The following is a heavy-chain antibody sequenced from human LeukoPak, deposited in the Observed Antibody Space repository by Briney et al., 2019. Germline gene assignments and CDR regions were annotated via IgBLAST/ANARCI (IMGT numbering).Heavy chain of an antibody. J-gene: IGHJ6*04. Sequence: GGSLRLSCAASGFPFDDYGMSWVRQAPGKGLEWVSCISSSSTSIYYADSVKGRFTISRDNAKNSLYLQMNSLRAGDTAVYYCARAKWRFWGKGTTVTISS. V-gene: IGHV3-21*01. CDR3: ARAKWRF. CDR2: ISSSSTSI. CDR1: GFPFDDYG. D-gene: IGHD2-15*01.